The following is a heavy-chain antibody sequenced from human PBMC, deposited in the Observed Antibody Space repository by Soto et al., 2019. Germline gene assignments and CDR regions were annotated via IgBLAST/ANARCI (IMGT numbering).Heavy chain of an antibody. CDR2: INCGGGGT. V-gene: IGHV1-46*01. Sequence: QVQLVQSGAEVKKPGASVRVSCKASGYTFTNYYMHWVRQAPGQGLEWVGIINCGGGGTNYAQKFQGRVIMTRDTSTNTVYMYLSSRRSEDTAVYYCVREFSGGYFDYWGQGILVTVST. J-gene: IGHJ4*02. D-gene: IGHD3-10*01. CDR3: VREFSGGYFDY. CDR1: GYTFTNYY.